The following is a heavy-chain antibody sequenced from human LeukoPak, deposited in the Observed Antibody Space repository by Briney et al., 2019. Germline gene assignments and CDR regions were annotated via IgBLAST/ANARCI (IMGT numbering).Heavy chain of an antibody. V-gene: IGHV4-38-2*02. CDR2: IYHSGSM. CDR3: ARATNARYYYDSSAWLDP. D-gene: IGHD3-22*01. J-gene: IGHJ5*02. Sequence: SETLSLTCSVSGDSISSGYYWSWIRQSPGKGLEWIASIYHSGSMFYNPSLKSRVTISVDKSKNQFSLKLSSVTAADTAVYYCARATNARYYYDSSAWLDPWGQGTLVTVSS. CDR1: GDSISSGYY.